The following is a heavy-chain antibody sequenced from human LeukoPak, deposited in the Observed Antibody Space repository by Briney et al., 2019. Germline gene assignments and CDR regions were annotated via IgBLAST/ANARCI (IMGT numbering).Heavy chain of an antibody. CDR1: GFTFSSYG. V-gene: IGHV3-53*01. Sequence: GRSLRLSCAASGFTFSSYGMHWVRQAPGKGLEWVSVIYSGGSTYYADSVKGRFTISRDNSKNTLYLQMNSLRAEDTAVYYCARDALEEGFDPWGQGTLVTVSS. D-gene: IGHD1-1*01. J-gene: IGHJ5*02. CDR3: ARDALEEGFDP. CDR2: IYSGGST.